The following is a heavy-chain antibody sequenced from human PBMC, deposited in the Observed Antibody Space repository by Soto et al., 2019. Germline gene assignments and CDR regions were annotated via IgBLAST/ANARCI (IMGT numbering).Heavy chain of an antibody. J-gene: IGHJ3*02. V-gene: IGHV1-18*01. CDR2: ISAYNGNT. CDR3: ARGLRYFDLDAFDI. CDR1: GYTFTTYC. Sequence: ASVKVSCKASGYTFTTYCISWVRQAPGQGLEWMGWISAYNGNTNSAQKFQARVTMTTETSTSTAYMELRSVRSDDTAVYYCARGLRYFDLDAFDIWGQGTMVTVS. D-gene: IGHD3-9*01.